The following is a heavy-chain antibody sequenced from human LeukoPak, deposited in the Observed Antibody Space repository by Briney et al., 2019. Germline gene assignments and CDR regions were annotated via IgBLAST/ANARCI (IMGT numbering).Heavy chain of an antibody. Sequence: ASVKVSCKASGYTFTSYYMHWVRQAPGQGLEWMGIINPSGGSTSYAQKFQGRVTMTRDTSTSTVYMKLSSLRSEDTAVYYCARTRRPGIAVAGYNWFNPWGQGTLVTVSS. D-gene: IGHD6-19*01. CDR1: GYTFTSYY. CDR2: INPSGGST. CDR3: ARTRRPGIAVAGYNWFNP. J-gene: IGHJ5*02. V-gene: IGHV1-46*01.